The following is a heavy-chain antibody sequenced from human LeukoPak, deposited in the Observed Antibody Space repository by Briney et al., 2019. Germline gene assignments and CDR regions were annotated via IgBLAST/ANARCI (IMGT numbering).Heavy chain of an antibody. CDR3: ARTPPLSSLLYHDYYYYGMDV. V-gene: IGHV3-33*01. CDR1: GFTFSSYG. Sequence: GGSLRLSCAASGFTFSSYGMHWVRQAPGKGLEWVAVIWYDGSNKYYADSVKGRFTISRDNSKNTLYLQMNSLRAEDTAVYYCARTPPLSSLLYHDYYYYGMDVWGQGTTVTVSS. CDR2: IWYDGSNK. D-gene: IGHD2-2*02. J-gene: IGHJ6*02.